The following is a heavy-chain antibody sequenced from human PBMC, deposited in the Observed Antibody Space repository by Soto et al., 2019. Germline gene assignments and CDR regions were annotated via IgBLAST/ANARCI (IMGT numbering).Heavy chain of an antibody. J-gene: IGHJ5*01. CDR2: ISTTSFTI. CDR1: GFSFSTYN. CDR3: ARDRCYDGTCYSASDS. Sequence: VGSLRLSCAASGFSFSTYNMDWVRQAPGKRPEWIAYISTTSFTIYYADSVKGRFTISRDNDRNSLYLEMNSLRDEDQAVYYCARDRCYDGTCYSASDSWGQGTLVTVSS. V-gene: IGHV3-48*02. D-gene: IGHD2-15*01.